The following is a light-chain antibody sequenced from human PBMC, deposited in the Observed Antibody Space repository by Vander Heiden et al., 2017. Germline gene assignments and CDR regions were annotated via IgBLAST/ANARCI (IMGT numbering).Light chain of an antibody. CDR2: DVS. CDR3: SSYASSITLV. Sequence: QSALTQPASVSGSPGQSITISCTGTSSDVGAFNFVSWHQQHPGKAPKLMIYDVSDRPSGVSNRFSGSKSGSTASLTISGLQAEDEADYYCSSYASSITLVFGGGTKLTVL. CDR1: SSDVGAFNF. J-gene: IGLJ3*02. V-gene: IGLV2-14*03.